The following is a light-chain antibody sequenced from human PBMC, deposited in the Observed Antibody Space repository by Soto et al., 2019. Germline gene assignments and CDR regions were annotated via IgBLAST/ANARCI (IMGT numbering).Light chain of an antibody. CDR1: SSNIGSNT. Sequence: QSVLTQPPSASGTPGQRVTISCSGSSSNIGSNTVNWYQQLQGTAPKLLIYSTNQRPSGVPDRFSGSKSGTSASLAISGLQSEDEADYYCASWDDSLNGVVFGGGTQLTVL. CDR3: ASWDDSLNGVV. CDR2: STN. V-gene: IGLV1-44*01. J-gene: IGLJ7*01.